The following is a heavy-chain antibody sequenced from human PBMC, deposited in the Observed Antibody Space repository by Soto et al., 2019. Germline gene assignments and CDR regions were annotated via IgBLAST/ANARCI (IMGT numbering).Heavy chain of an antibody. J-gene: IGHJ4*02. CDR2: IGTAGNA. D-gene: IGHD2-21*02. CDR1: GFTFSSHD. Sequence: SLRLSCAASGFTFSSHDMQWVRQVTGKGLEWVSGIGTAGNAYYAASVKGRFTISRENAENSLYLQMNSLRVGDTAVYYCTRGSPTCGDSWGQGTLVTVSS. CDR3: TRGSPTCGDS. V-gene: IGHV3-13*01.